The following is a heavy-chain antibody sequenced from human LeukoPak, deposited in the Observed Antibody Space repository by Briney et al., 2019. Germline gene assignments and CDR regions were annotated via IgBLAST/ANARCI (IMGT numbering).Heavy chain of an antibody. V-gene: IGHV1-18*01. Sequence: ASVSVSDTASGYTFTPSGISWVRQAPGQGLEWMGWISAYNGNTNYAQKLQGRVTMTTDTPTSTAYMELRSLRSDDTAVYYCAVNYGDYPRAYYYGMDVWGQGTTVTVSS. CDR1: GYTFTPSG. D-gene: IGHD4-17*01. CDR3: AVNYGDYPRAYYYGMDV. J-gene: IGHJ6*02. CDR2: ISAYNGNT.